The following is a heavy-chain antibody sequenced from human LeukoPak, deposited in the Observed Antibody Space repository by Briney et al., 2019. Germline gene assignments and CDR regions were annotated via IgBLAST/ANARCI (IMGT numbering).Heavy chain of an antibody. J-gene: IGHJ5*02. Sequence: GESLKISCKGSGYSFTSYWIAWVRQMPGKGLEWMGSINPGDSHTRYSPSFQGQVTISADKSISTAYLQWSSLKASDTAIYYCATRKTGTTWGGWFAPWGQGTLVTVSS. CDR1: GYSFTSYW. V-gene: IGHV5-51*01. CDR3: ATRKTGTTWGGWFAP. D-gene: IGHD1-7*01. CDR2: INPGDSHT.